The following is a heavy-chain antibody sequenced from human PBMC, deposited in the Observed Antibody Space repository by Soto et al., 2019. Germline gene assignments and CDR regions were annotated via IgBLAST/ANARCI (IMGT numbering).Heavy chain of an antibody. Sequence: QVQLQESGPGLVKPSETLSLTCTVSGGSITNYYCSWFRQPPGKGLEWIGYIQYNGYSAYNLSLKRPVTMSMEPSKTQFSLMVESVTATDTAVYYCVRHGFGPLHGLVDVWGQGTTVIVSS. CDR3: VRHGFGPLHGLVDV. CDR2: IQYNGYS. V-gene: IGHV4-59*08. J-gene: IGHJ6*02. D-gene: IGHD3-10*01. CDR1: GGSITNYY.